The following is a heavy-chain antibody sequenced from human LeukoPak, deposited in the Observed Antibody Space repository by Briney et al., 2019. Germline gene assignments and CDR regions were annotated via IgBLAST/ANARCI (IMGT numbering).Heavy chain of an antibody. V-gene: IGHV4-38-2*02. CDR3: ARDSHTAMDY. CDR2: IYHSGST. Sequence: PSETLSLTCAVSGYSISSGYYWGWIRQPPGKGLEWIGSIYHSGSTYYNPSLKSRVTISVDPSKNQFSLKLSSVTAADTAVYYCARDSHTAMDYWGQGTLVTVSS. CDR1: GYSISSGYY. J-gene: IGHJ4*02. D-gene: IGHD5-18*01.